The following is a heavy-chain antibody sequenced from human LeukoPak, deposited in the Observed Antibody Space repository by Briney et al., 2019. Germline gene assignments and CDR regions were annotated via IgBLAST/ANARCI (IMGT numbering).Heavy chain of an antibody. CDR1: GFTFSTYS. CDR2: IYSGGST. CDR3: ARGYHDY. Sequence: GGSLRLSCAASGFTFSTYSMNWVRQAPGKGLEWASTIYSGGSTHYADSVQGRFTISRDNSKNTLYLQMNSLRAEDTAVYYCARGYHDYWGQGTLVTVSS. J-gene: IGHJ4*02. D-gene: IGHD3-16*02. V-gene: IGHV3-66*01.